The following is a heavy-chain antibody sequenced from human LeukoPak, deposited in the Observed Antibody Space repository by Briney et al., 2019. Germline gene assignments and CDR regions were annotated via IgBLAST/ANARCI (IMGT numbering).Heavy chain of an antibody. V-gene: IGHV4-4*02. Sequence: SGTLSLTCAVSGGSISSSNWWSWVRQPPGKGLEWIGEIYHSGSTNYNPSLKSRVTISVDTSKNQFSLKLSSVTAADTAVYYCARVRSSSWYWFDPWGQGTLVTVSS. CDR2: IYHSGST. CDR1: GGSISSSNW. J-gene: IGHJ5*02. CDR3: ARVRSSSWYWFDP. D-gene: IGHD6-13*01.